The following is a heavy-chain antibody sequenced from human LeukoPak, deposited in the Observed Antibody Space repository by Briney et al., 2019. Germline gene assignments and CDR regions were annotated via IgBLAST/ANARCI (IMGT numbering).Heavy chain of an antibody. Sequence: PSETLSLTCAVYGGSFSGYYWSWIRQPPGKGLEWIGEINHSGSTNYNPSLKSRVTISVDTSKNQFSPKLSSVTAADTAVYYCARGTTVTDRYYFDYWGQGTLVTVSS. CDR1: GGSFSGYY. V-gene: IGHV4-34*01. J-gene: IGHJ4*02. CDR3: ARGTTVTDRYYFDY. D-gene: IGHD4-17*01. CDR2: INHSGST.